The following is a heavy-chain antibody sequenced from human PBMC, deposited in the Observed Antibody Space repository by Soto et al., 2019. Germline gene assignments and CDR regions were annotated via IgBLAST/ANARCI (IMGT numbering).Heavy chain of an antibody. CDR3: AKGLVAASFYWYFDL. V-gene: IGHV3-23*01. Sequence: EVLLLESGGGLVQPGGSLRLSCAASGFTFSSYAMSWVRQAPGKGLEWVSAISGSGGSTYYVDSVKGRFTISGDNSKNTLYLQMNSLRDEDTAVYYCAKGLVAASFYWYFDLWGRGTLVTVSS. CDR1: GFTFSSYA. D-gene: IGHD2-15*01. CDR2: ISGSGGST. J-gene: IGHJ2*01.